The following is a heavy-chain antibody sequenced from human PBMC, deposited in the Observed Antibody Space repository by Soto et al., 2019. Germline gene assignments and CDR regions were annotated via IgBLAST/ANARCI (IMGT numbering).Heavy chain of an antibody. J-gene: IGHJ4*02. V-gene: IGHV1-18*01. CDR3: ARVGVALAAPRVWPY. CDR2: INPYNGNT. CDR1: GYTFTSYG. D-gene: IGHD6-13*01. Sequence: VASVKVSCKASGYTFTSYGISWVRQAPGQGLEWMAWINPYNGNTKYAEKFLGRVTVTTDTSTATAYMEVRSLTSDDTAVFYCARVGVALAAPRVWPYWGQGTPVTVCS.